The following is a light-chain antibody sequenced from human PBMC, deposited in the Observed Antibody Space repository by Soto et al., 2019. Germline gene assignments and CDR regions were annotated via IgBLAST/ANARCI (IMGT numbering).Light chain of an antibody. CDR3: QQRSNWPPLT. CDR1: QSVSTY. J-gene: IGKJ4*01. CDR2: DAS. V-gene: IGKV3-11*01. Sequence: EIVLTQSPATLSLSPGVRATLSCRASQSVSTYLAWYQQKPGQAPRLLIYDASNRATGIPARFSGSGSGTDFTLTISSLEPEDFALYYCQQRSNWPPLTFGGGTKVEIK.